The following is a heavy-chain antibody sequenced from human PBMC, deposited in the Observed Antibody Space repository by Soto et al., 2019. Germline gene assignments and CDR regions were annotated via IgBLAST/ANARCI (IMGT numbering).Heavy chain of an antibody. J-gene: IGHJ6*02. CDR2: ISSSSTTI. D-gene: IGHD5-18*01. CDR1: GFTLSTYG. Sequence: GGSLRLSCVASGFTLSTYGMNWVRQAPGKGLEWVSFISSSSTTIYYADSVKGRFTISRDNAKNSLYLQMNSLRDEDTAVYYCASVDTAISYYYYGMDVWGQGTTVTVS. V-gene: IGHV3-48*02. CDR3: ASVDTAISYYYYGMDV.